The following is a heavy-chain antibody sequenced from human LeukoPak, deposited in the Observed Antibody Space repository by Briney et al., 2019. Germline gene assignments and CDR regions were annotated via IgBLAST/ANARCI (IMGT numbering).Heavy chain of an antibody. CDR1: GFTFSSYG. V-gene: IGHV3-33*01. CDR2: IWYDGSNK. Sequence: GRSLRLSCAASGFTFSSYGMHWVRQAPGKGLEWVAVIWYDGSNKYYADSVKGRFTISRDNSKNTLYLQMNSLRAEDTAVYYCARDGDHYDSTYYFDYWGQGILVTVSS. CDR3: ARDGDHYDSTYYFDY. J-gene: IGHJ4*02. D-gene: IGHD3-22*01.